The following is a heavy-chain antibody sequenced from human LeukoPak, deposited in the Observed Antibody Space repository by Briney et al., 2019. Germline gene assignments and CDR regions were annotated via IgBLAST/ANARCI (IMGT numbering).Heavy chain of an antibody. J-gene: IGHJ3*02. CDR2: IYYSGST. Sequence: PSETLSLTCTVSGGSISSYYWSWIRQPPGKGLEWIGYIYYSGSTNYNPSLKSRVTISVDTSKNQFSLKLSSVTAADTAVYYCARAERGYSYGPDAFDIWGQGTMVTVSS. CDR3: ARAERGYSYGPDAFDI. V-gene: IGHV4-59*01. D-gene: IGHD5-18*01. CDR1: GGSISSYY.